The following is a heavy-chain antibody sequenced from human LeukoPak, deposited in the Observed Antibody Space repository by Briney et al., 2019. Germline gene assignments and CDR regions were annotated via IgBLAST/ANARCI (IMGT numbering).Heavy chain of an antibody. Sequence: HPGGSLRLSCAASGFTFSSYGMHWVRQAPGKGLEWVAVISYNGSNKYYADSVKGRFTISRDNSKNTVYLQMNDLRVDDTAVYYCAKAASSSWPSYQYGMDVWGQGTTVTVSS. CDR1: GFTFSSYG. CDR2: ISYNGSNK. CDR3: AKAASSSWPSYQYGMDV. J-gene: IGHJ6*02. D-gene: IGHD6-13*01. V-gene: IGHV3-30*18.